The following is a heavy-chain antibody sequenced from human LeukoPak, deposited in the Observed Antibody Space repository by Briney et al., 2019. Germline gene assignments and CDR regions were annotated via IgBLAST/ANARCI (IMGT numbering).Heavy chain of an antibody. CDR1: GGSISSSGSY. D-gene: IGHD2-21*01. J-gene: IGHJ3*02. V-gene: IGHV4-39*07. CDR3: ARGVWWGIDAFDI. Sequence: SETLSLTCTVSGGSISSSGSYWGWIRQPPGKGLEWIGSIYYSGNTYNPSLKSRVTISVDSSKNQFSLKLSSVTAADTAVYYCARGVWWGIDAFDIWGQGTMVTVSS. CDR2: IYYSGNT.